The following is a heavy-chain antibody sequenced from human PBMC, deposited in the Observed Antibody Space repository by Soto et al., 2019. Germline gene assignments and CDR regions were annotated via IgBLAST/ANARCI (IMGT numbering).Heavy chain of an antibody. CDR2: ISYDGSNK. V-gene: IGHV3-30*18. CDR3: AKDLFEGVKTGFDY. CDR1: EFTFSSYG. Sequence: QVQLVESGGGVVQPGRSLRLSCAASEFTFSSYGMHWVRQAPGKGLEWVALISYDGSNKYYADSVKGRFTISRDNSKNTLYLQMNSLRAEDTAVYYCAKDLFEGVKTGFDYWGQGTLVTVSS. J-gene: IGHJ4*02. D-gene: IGHD3-10*01.